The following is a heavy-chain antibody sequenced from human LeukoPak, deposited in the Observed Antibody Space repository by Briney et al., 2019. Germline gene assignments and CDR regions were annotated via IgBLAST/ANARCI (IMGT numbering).Heavy chain of an antibody. CDR1: GFTFSDYY. CDR2: ISSSGSII. Sequence: PGGSLRLSCAASGFTFSDYYMSWIRQAPGKGLEWVSYISSSGSIIYYADSVKGRFTISRDNAKNSLYLQMNSLRAEDTALYYCARGSPHYDFWSGSLEMDVWGQGTTVTVSS. D-gene: IGHD3-3*01. J-gene: IGHJ6*02. CDR3: ARGSPHYDFWSGSLEMDV. V-gene: IGHV3-11*01.